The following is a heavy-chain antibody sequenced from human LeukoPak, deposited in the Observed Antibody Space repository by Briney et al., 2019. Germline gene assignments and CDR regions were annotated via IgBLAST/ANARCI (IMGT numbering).Heavy chain of an antibody. Sequence: GGSLRLSCAASGFTVSGNYMSWVRQAPGKGLEWVSVSYSGGTTYYADSVKGRFTISRDNSKNTVYLQMNSLRAEDTAVYYCARETGDGSHYFDSWGQGTLVTVSS. J-gene: IGHJ4*02. CDR3: ARETGDGSHYFDS. CDR1: GFTVSGNY. D-gene: IGHD3-10*01. CDR2: SYSGGTT. V-gene: IGHV3-53*01.